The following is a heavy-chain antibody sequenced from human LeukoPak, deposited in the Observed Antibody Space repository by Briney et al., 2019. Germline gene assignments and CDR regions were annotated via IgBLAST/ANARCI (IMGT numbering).Heavy chain of an antibody. V-gene: IGHV3-23*01. CDR1: GFTFSSYA. CDR2: VSDGGATT. J-gene: IGHJ4*02. Sequence: GSLRLSCAASGFTFSSYAMSWVRQAPGKGLEWVSTVSDGGATTYYADSVKGRFTISRDNSKNTLYLQMNSLRAEDTAIYYCTKRTFGDYSDYWGQGTLVTVSS. CDR3: TKRTFGDYSDY. D-gene: IGHD2-21*01.